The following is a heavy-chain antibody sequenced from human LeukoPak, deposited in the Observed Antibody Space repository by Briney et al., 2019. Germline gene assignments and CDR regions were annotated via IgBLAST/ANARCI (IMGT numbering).Heavy chain of an antibody. J-gene: IGHJ4*02. CDR2: IWYDGSNK. CDR1: GFTFRNYG. Sequence: GGSLRLSCAASGFTFRNYGMHGVRQAPGKGLEGVVVIWYDGSNKYYADSVKGRFTISRDNSKNTLYLQMNTLRAEDTAIYYCARDRSVDFFDFWGQGTLVTVSS. D-gene: IGHD5-12*01. CDR3: ARDRSVDFFDF. V-gene: IGHV3-33*08.